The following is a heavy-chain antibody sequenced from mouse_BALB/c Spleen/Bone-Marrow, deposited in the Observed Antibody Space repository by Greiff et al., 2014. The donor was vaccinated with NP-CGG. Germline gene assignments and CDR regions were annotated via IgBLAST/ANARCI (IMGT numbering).Heavy chain of an antibody. J-gene: IGHJ4*01. D-gene: IGHD2-4*01. CDR2: IWGDGST. V-gene: IGHV2-6-7*01. CDR3: ARDSFLITRALDY. Sequence: VKLEESGPGLVAPSQSLSITCTVSGFSLTGYGVSWVRQPPGKGLEWLGMIWGDGSTDYNSALKSRLSISKDNSKSQVFLKMNSLQTDDTARYYCARDSFLITRALDYWGQGTSVTVFS. CDR1: GFSLTGYG.